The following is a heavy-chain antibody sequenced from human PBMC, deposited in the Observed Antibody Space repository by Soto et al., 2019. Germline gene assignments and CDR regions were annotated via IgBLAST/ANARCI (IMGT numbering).Heavy chain of an antibody. CDR1: GGTFSSYA. Sequence: VASVKVSCKASGGTFSSYAISWVRQAPGQGLEWVGGIIPIFGTANYAQKFQGRVTITADKSTSTAYMELSSLRSEDTAVYYCARTAYCGGDCYSNWFDPWGQGNLVTVSS. D-gene: IGHD2-21*02. CDR2: IIPIFGTA. CDR3: ARTAYCGGDCYSNWFDP. J-gene: IGHJ5*02. V-gene: IGHV1-69*06.